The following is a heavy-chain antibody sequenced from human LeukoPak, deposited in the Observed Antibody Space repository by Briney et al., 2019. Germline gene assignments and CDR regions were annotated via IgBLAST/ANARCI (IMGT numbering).Heavy chain of an antibody. CDR2: INHSGST. CDR1: GGSFSGYY. V-gene: IGHV4-34*01. J-gene: IGHJ4*02. D-gene: IGHD6-19*01. CDR3: AVRQQWLGVDY. Sequence: SETLSLTCAVYGGSFSGYYWSWIRQPPGKGLEWIGEINHSGSTNYNPSLKSRVTISVDTSKNQFSLKLSSVTAADTAMYYCAVRQQWLGVDYWGQGTLVTVSS.